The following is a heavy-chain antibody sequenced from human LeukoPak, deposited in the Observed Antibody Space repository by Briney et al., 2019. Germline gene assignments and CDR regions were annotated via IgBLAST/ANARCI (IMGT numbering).Heavy chain of an antibody. CDR3: ARPGIDYGMDV. CDR2: IIPILGIT. D-gene: IGHD6-13*01. V-gene: IGHV1-69*04. CDR1: VGTFSSYA. Sequence: PVKISCKAPVGTFSSYAISWVREAPGQGLEWRGRIIPILGITNYAQKFQSRVTITADKYTGTAYMELSSLRSEDTAVYYCARPGIDYGMDVWGQGTTVTVSS. J-gene: IGHJ6*02.